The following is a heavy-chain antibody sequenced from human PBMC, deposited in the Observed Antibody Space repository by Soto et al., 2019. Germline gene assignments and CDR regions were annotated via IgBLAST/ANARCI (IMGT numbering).Heavy chain of an antibody. V-gene: IGHV3-30-3*01. D-gene: IGHD6-19*01. J-gene: IGHJ4*02. Sequence: QVQLVESGGGVVQPGRSLRLSCAASGFTFSSYAMHWVRQAPGKGLEWVAVISYDGSNKYYADSVKGGFTISRDNSKNTLYLQMNSLRAEDTAVYYCARAGGWGSGALYWGQGTLVTVSS. CDR2: ISYDGSNK. CDR3: ARAGGWGSGALY. CDR1: GFTFSSYA.